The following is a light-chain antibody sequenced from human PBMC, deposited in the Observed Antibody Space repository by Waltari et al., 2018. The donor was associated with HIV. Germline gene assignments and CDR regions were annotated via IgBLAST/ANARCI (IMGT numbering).Light chain of an antibody. CDR1: QSVTGSH. CDR3: HQYAGLPRT. J-gene: IGKJ2*01. V-gene: IGKV3-20*01. Sequence: EIVLTQSPGTLSLSPGERATLSCRASQSVTGSHLAWYQQRPGQPPRLLVYGTSSRATGIPDRFSGSGSGTDFTLTITRLEPEDFAVYYCHQYAGLPRTFGQGTKLDIK. CDR2: GTS.